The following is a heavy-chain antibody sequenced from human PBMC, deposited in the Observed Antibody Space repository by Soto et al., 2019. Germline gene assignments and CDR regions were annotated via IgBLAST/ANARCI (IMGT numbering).Heavy chain of an antibody. D-gene: IGHD6-6*01. CDR2: IDPSDSYT. J-gene: IGHJ4*02. Sequence: GESLKIPCKGSGYSFTSYWISWVRQMPGKGPEWVGRIDPSDSYTNYSPSFQGHVTISADKSISTAYLQWSSLKASDTAMYYCARHPYSSSSGFFDYWGQGTLVTVSS. CDR3: ARHPYSSSSGFFDY. V-gene: IGHV5-10-1*01. CDR1: GYSFTSYW.